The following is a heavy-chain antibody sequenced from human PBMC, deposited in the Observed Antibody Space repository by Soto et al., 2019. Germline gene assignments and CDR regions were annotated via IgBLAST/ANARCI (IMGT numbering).Heavy chain of an antibody. D-gene: IGHD3-22*01. J-gene: IGHJ6*02. Sequence: LRLSCAASGFASYNYGIYWVRQAPGKGLEWVAVIWYDGSKKYYADSVQGRFTISRDDSKNTVYLHMNRLRVEDTALYFCARGISTFDEDDSGYYLDVWGRGTMVTVYS. CDR3: ARGISTFDEDDSGYYLDV. CDR2: IWYDGSKK. V-gene: IGHV3-33*07. CDR1: GFASYNYG.